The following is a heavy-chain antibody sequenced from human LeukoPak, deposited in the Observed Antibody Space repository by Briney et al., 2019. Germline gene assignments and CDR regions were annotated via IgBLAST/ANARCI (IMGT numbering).Heavy chain of an antibody. J-gene: IGHJ4*02. V-gene: IGHV3-30*03. CDR3: ARAPPASSGSYYFDY. CDR2: ISYDGSNK. Sequence: PGGSLRLSCAASGFTFSSYGMHWVRQAPGKGLEWVAVISYDGSNKYYADSVKGRFTISRDNAKNSLYLQMNSLRAEDTALYYCARAPPASSGSYYFDYWGQGTLVTVSS. D-gene: IGHD6-19*01. CDR1: GFTFSSYG.